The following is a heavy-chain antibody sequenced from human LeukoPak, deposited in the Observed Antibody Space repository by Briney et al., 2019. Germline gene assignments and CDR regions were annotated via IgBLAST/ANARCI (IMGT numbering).Heavy chain of an antibody. CDR2: ISFDGTTK. Sequence: GGSLRLSCAASGFTVSTSVMHWVRQAPGKGLDWAAIISFDGTTKYYADSVKGRFTISRDNSKNTLFLQMDSLRVEDTAVYYCVKGKDLYGALDIWGQGTMVTVSS. D-gene: IGHD3-16*01. J-gene: IGHJ3*02. CDR3: VKGKDLYGALDI. V-gene: IGHV3-30*18. CDR1: GFTVSTSV.